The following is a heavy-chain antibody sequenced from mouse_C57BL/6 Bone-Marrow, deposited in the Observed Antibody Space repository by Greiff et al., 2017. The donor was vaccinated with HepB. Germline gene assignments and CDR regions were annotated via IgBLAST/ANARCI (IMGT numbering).Heavy chain of an antibody. CDR2: IYPGNSDT. V-gene: IGHV1-5*01. CDR1: GYTFTSYW. Sequence: VQLQQSGTVLARPGASVKMSCKTSGYTFTSYWMHWVKQRPGQGLEWIGAIYPGNSDTSYNQKFKGKAKLTAVTSASTAYMELSSLTNEDSAVYYCTRSVYDCYQAWFAYWGQGTLVTVSA. D-gene: IGHD2-3*01. CDR3: TRSVYDCYQAWFAY. J-gene: IGHJ3*01.